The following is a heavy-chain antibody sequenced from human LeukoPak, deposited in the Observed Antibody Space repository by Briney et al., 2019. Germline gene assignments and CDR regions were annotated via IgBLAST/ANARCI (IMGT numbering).Heavy chain of an antibody. CDR3: ASSWYRNYFDY. Sequence: PGRSLRLSCAASGFTFSSYGMHWVRQAPGKGLEWVAVIWYDGSNKYYADPVKGRFTISRDNSKNTPYLQMNSLRAEDTAVYYCASSWYRNYFDYWGQGTLVTVSS. D-gene: IGHD6-13*01. V-gene: IGHV3-33*01. CDR1: GFTFSSYG. J-gene: IGHJ4*02. CDR2: IWYDGSNK.